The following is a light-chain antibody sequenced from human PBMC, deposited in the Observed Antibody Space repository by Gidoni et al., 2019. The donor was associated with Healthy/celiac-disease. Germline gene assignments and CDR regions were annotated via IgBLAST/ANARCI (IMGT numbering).Light chain of an antibody. Sequence: EIVLTQSPATLSLSPGERATLSCRASQSFSSYLAWYQQKPGQAPRLLIYDASNRATGIPARFSGIGSGTDFTLTISSLEPEDFAVYYCQQRSNWPPGLTFGGGTKVEIK. CDR3: QQRSNWPPGLT. J-gene: IGKJ4*01. CDR2: DAS. V-gene: IGKV3-11*01. CDR1: QSFSSY.